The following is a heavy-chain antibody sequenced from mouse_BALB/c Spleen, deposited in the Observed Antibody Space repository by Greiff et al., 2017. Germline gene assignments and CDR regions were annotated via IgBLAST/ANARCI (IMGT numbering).Heavy chain of an antibody. CDR2: IWAGGST. Sequence: VQLVESGPGLVAPSQSLSITCTVSGFSLTSYGVHWVRQPPGKGLEWLGVIWAGGSTNYNSALMSRLSISKDNSKSQVFLKMNSLQTDDTAMYYCARDNGNYYFDYWGQGTTLTVSS. J-gene: IGHJ2*01. CDR1: GFSLTSYG. V-gene: IGHV2-9*02. CDR3: ARDNGNYYFDY. D-gene: IGHD2-1*01.